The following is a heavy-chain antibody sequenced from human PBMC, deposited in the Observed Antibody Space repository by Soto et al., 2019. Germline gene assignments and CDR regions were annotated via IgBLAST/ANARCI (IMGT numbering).Heavy chain of an antibody. CDR1: GYTFTNFG. J-gene: IGHJ4*02. CDR2: VTTDKGKT. CDR3: ATRSPAFDY. Sequence: QVKLVQSGPEVKKPGASVKVSCKTSGYTFTNFGISWVRQAPGQGLEWMGWVTTDKGKTTYAQKFQGSVTMTTDTSTSTAYMELRSLRSDDTAVYYCATRSPAFDYWGQGTLVTVSS. V-gene: IGHV1-18*01.